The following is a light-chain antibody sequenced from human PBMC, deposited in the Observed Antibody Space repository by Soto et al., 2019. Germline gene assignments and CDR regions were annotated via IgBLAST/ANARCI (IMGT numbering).Light chain of an antibody. V-gene: IGKV4-1*01. CDR3: HQYYSTPYT. CDR2: WAS. Sequence: DIVMTQSPDSLAVSLGERASINCRSNQSVLYNSNDKNYLAWYQQKPGQPPKLLIYWASSRESGVPARFSGSGSGTDFTLTTSSLQAEDVAVYYCHQYYSTPYTFGPGTIVDIK. J-gene: IGKJ3*01. CDR1: QSVLYNSNDKNY.